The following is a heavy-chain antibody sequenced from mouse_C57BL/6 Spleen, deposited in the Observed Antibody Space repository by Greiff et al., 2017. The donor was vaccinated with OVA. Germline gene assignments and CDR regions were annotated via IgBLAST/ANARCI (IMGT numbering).Heavy chain of an antibody. CDR2: INPYNGGT. CDR3: ARRWDDYAMDY. Sequence: VQLQQSGPVLVKPGASVKMSCKASGYTFTDYYMNWVKQSHGKSLEWIGVINPYNGGTSYNQKFKGKATLTVDKSSSTAYMELNSLTSEDSAVYYCARRWDDYAMDYWGQGTSVTVSS. D-gene: IGHD4-1*01. CDR1: GYTFTDYY. V-gene: IGHV1-19*01. J-gene: IGHJ4*01.